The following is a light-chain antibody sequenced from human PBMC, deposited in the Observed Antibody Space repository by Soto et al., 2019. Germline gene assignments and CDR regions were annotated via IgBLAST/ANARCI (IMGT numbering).Light chain of an antibody. CDR1: SSDVGDSDY. CDR2: DVS. Sequence: QSALTQPRSVSGSPGQSVTISFTGTSSDVGDSDYVSWYQQHPGKAPKLMIFDVSKRPSGFPVRFSGSKSGNTASLTISGLQAEDEADYYCCSYAGSYTYVFGSGTKVTVL. CDR3: CSYAGSYTYV. J-gene: IGLJ1*01. V-gene: IGLV2-11*01.